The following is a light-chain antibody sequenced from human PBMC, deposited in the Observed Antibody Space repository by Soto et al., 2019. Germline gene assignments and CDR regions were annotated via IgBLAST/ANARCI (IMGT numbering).Light chain of an antibody. CDR2: GDS. Sequence: QSVLTQPPSVSGAPGQRVTISCTGRSCNIRTGYDVHWYQQLPGTATKLLIYGDSNRPSGVPDRFSGSKSGTSAFLAITGLQGEDEADYYCQSYDSSLSGSLFGGGTKLTVL. CDR3: QSYDSSLSGSL. CDR1: SCNIRTGYD. V-gene: IGLV1-40*01. J-gene: IGLJ2*01.